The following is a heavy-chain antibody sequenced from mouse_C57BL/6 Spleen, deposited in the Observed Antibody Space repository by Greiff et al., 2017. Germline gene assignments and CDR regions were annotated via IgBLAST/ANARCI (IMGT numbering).Heavy chain of an antibody. CDR2: IDPSDSET. J-gene: IGHJ4*01. Sequence: QVQLQQSGAELVRPGSSVKLSCKASGYTFTSYWMHWVKQRPIQGLEWIGNIDPSDSETHYNQKFKDKATLTVDKSSSTAYMQLSSLTSEDSAVYYCAREGNSSGYGAMDYWGQGTSVTVSS. V-gene: IGHV1-52*01. CDR3: AREGNSSGYGAMDY. D-gene: IGHD3-2*02. CDR1: GYTFTSYW.